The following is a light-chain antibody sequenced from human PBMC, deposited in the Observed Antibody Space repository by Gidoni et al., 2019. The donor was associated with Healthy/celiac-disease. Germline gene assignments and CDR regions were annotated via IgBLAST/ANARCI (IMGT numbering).Light chain of an antibody. CDR3: QQSYSTPRT. J-gene: IGKJ4*01. CDR1: QSISSY. V-gene: IGKV1-39*01. CDR2: AAS. Sequence: DIQITQSPSSLSASVGDRITMTCRASQSISSYLNWYQQKPGKAPKLLIYAASSLQSGVPSRFSGSGSGTDFTLTISSLQPEDFATYYCQQSYSTPRTFGGGTKVEIK.